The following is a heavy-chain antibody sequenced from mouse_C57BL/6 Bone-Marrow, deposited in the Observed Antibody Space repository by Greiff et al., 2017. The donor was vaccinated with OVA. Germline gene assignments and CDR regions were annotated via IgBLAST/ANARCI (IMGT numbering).Heavy chain of an antibody. J-gene: IGHJ3*01. CDR1: GFSLTSYG. D-gene: IGHD1-1*01. CDR2: IWSGGST. CDR3: AVLLRSFAY. Sequence: QVQLQQSGPGLVQPSQSLSITCTVSGFSLTSYGVHWVRQSQGKGLEWLGVIWSGGSTDYNAAFISRLSISKDNSKSQVFFKMNSLQADDTAIYYCAVLLRSFAYWGQGTLVTVSA. V-gene: IGHV2-2*01.